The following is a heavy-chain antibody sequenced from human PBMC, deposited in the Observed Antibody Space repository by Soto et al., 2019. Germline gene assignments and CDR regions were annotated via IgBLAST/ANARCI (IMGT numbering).Heavy chain of an antibody. CDR1: GGTFSSYA. CDR2: IIPIFGTA. CDR3: ARDGGSFGNRFDP. J-gene: IGHJ5*02. D-gene: IGHD3-16*01. V-gene: IGHV1-69*13. Sequence: ASVKVSCKASGGTFSSYAISWVRQAPGQGLEWMGGIIPIFGTANYAQKFQGRVTITADESTSTAHMELSSLRSEDTAVYYCARDGGSFGNRFDPWGQGTLVTVSS.